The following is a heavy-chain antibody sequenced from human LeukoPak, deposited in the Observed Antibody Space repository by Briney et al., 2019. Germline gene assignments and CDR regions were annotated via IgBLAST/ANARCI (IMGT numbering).Heavy chain of an antibody. Sequence: GGSLRLSCAASGFTFSSYWMHWVRQAPGKGLVWVSRINSDGSSTSYADSVKGRFTIFRDNAKNTLYLQMNSLRAEDTAVYYCARGDYGDYEVGYWGQGTLVTVSS. CDR1: GFTFSSYW. D-gene: IGHD4-17*01. V-gene: IGHV3-74*01. CDR2: INSDGSST. J-gene: IGHJ4*02. CDR3: ARGDYGDYEVGY.